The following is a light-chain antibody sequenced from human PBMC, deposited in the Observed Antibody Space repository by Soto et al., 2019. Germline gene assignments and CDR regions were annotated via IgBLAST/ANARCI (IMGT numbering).Light chain of an antibody. Sequence: GERVNLAGRASQTISSWLAWYQQKPGKAPKLLIYKASTLKSGVPSRLSGSGSGTEFTLPIRSLHPDDCSTYYGQHSNSYSEAFGQGTKVDIK. CDR1: QTISSW. J-gene: IGKJ1*01. CDR2: KAS. V-gene: IGKV1-5*03. CDR3: QHSNSYSEA.